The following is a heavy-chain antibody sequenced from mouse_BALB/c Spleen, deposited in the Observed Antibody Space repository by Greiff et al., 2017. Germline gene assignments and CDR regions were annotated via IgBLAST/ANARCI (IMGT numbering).Heavy chain of an antibody. CDR2: IDPENVDT. CDR3: NAYDSSFDY. V-gene: IGHV14-4*02. D-gene: IGHD1-1*01. J-gene: IGHJ2*01. Sequence: VQLQQSGAELVRPGASVKLSCTASGFNIKDYYMHWVKQRPEQGLEWIGWIDPENVDTEYAPMFQGKATMTAETSSNTAYLQLSSLTSEDTAVYYCNAYDSSFDYRGQGTTLTVSS. CDR1: GFNIKDYY.